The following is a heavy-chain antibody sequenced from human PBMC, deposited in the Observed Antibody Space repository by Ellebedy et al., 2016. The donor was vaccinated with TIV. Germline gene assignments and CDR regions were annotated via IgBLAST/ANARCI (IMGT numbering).Heavy chain of an antibody. CDR1: EYRFASHW. CDR3: ARLDHNYGFGY. V-gene: IGHV5-10-1*01. Sequence: GESLKISCQGSEYRFASHWITWVRQMPGKGLEWMGRVDPSDSSTNYSPSFQGHVTFSADKSISTAYLQWSTLRASDTAIYYCARLDHNYGFGYWGQGTLVTVSS. CDR2: VDPSDSST. J-gene: IGHJ4*02. D-gene: IGHD4-17*01.